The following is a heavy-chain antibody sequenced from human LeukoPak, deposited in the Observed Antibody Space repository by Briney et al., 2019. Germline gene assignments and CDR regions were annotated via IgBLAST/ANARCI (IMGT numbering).Heavy chain of an antibody. CDR1: GGSISSSSYY. CDR2: IYYSGST. CDR3: ARLGGIYSSNYYYYMDV. J-gene: IGHJ6*03. V-gene: IGHV4-39*01. Sequence: KPSETLSLTCTVSGGSISSSSYYWGWIRQPPGKGLEWIGSIYYSGSTYYNPSLKSRVTIFVDTSKNQFSLKLSSVTAADTAVYYCARLGGIYSSNYYYYMDVWGKGTTATISS. D-gene: IGHD3-16*01.